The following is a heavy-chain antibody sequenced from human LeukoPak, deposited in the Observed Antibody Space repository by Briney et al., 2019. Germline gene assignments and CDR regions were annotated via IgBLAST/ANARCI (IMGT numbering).Heavy chain of an antibody. CDR1: GFTFSSYA. Sequence: GGSLRLSCAASGFTFSSYAMSWVRQAPGKGLEWVSAISGSGGSTYYADSVKGRFTISRDNSKNTLYLQMNSLRAEDTAVYYRAKDLEQWLVLGLFDYWGQGTLVTVSS. CDR2: ISGSGGST. V-gene: IGHV3-23*01. CDR3: AKDLEQWLVLGLFDY. D-gene: IGHD6-19*01. J-gene: IGHJ4*02.